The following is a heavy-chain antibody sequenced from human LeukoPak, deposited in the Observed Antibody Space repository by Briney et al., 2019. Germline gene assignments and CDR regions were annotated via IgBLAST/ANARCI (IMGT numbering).Heavy chain of an antibody. J-gene: IGHJ4*02. Sequence: SVKVSCKASGGTFSSYAISWVRQAPGQGLEWMGRIIPIFGTANYAQKFQGRVTITTDESTSTAYMELSSLRSEDTAVYYCASNWIQLSGYHFDYWGQGTLVTVSS. D-gene: IGHD5-18*01. CDR1: GGTFSSYA. CDR3: ASNWIQLSGYHFDY. CDR2: IIPIFGTA. V-gene: IGHV1-69*05.